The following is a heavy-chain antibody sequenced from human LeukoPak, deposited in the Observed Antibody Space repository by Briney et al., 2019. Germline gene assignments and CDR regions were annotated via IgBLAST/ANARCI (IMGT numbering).Heavy chain of an antibody. CDR1: GGTFNIYA. V-gene: IGHV1-69*05. J-gene: IGHJ4*02. Sequence: ASVKVSCKASGGTFNIYAISWVRQAPGQGLEWLGGIIPIFGTANYAQKFQGGVTITTDGSTSTAYMDLSSLRSEDTAVYYCARAGRAYYYDSSGWHFDSWGQGTLVTVSS. D-gene: IGHD3-22*01. CDR2: IIPIFGTA. CDR3: ARAGRAYYYDSSGWHFDS.